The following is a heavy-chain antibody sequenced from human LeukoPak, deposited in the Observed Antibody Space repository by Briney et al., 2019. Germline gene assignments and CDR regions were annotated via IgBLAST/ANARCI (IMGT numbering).Heavy chain of an antibody. CDR3: AKDRGRYTYGFDDN. J-gene: IGHJ4*02. Sequence: GGSLRLSCAASGFTFSSYAMSWVRQARGKALEWVSAISGSGGSTYYADSVKGRFTIPRDNSKNTLYLQMNSLRAEDTAVYYCAKDRGRYTYGFDDNSGEGTLVTVSS. CDR2: ISGSGGST. CDR1: GFTFSSYA. V-gene: IGHV3-23*01. D-gene: IGHD5-18*01.